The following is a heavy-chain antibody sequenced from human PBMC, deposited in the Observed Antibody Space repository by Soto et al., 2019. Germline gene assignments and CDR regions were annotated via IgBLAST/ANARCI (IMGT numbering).Heavy chain of an antibody. CDR2: ISAYNGNT. Sequence: ASVKVSCKASGYTFTSYGISWVRQAPGQGLEWMGWISAYNGNTNYAQKLQGRVTMTTDTSTSTAYMELRSLRSDDTAVYYCARRVYCGGDCWPPDYWGQGTLVTVSS. CDR3: ARRVYCGGDCWPPDY. J-gene: IGHJ4*02. D-gene: IGHD2-21*02. CDR1: GYTFTSYG. V-gene: IGHV1-18*04.